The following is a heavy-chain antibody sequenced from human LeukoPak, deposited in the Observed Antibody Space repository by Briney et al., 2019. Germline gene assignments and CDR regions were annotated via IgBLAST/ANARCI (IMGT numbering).Heavy chain of an antibody. CDR2: IYDSGST. CDR3: ASLLRAYTYGNVQTGFDY. Sequence: PSETLSLTCTVSGGSIRSSYYYWGWIRQPPGKGLEWIGSIYDSGSTYYNPSLKSRVTISVDTSKNQFSLKLTSVTAADSAVYYCASLLRAYTYGNVQTGFDYWGPGTLVTVSS. V-gene: IGHV4-39*01. CDR1: GGSIRSSYYY. D-gene: IGHD5-18*01. J-gene: IGHJ4*02.